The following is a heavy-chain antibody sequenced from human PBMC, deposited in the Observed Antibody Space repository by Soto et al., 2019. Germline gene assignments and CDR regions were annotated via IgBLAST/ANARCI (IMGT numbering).Heavy chain of an antibody. D-gene: IGHD2-8*01. J-gene: IGHJ4*02. CDR3: AKAGLMVYAWAHFDY. Sequence: EVQLLESGGGLVQPGGSLRLSCAASGFTFSSYAMSWVRQVPGKGLEWVSAISGSGGSTYYADSVKGRFTISRDNSKNTLYLQMNSLRAEDTAVYYCAKAGLMVYAWAHFDYWGQGTLVTVSS. CDR1: GFTFSSYA. CDR2: ISGSGGST. V-gene: IGHV3-23*01.